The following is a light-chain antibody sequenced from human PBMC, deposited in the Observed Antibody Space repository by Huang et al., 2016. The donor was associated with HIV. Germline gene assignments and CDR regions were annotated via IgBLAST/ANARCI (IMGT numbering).Light chain of an antibody. CDR2: DAS. CDR1: QTINNNY. Sequence: EIVLTQSPATLSLSPGERATLSCGASQTINNNYIAWDQQKHGQAPGLLIYDASVRATDTPDRFRGSGCGTDFNITISILEPEDYAVYFCQQYGGSPPLTFGGGTKVEIK. V-gene: IGKV3D-20*01. CDR3: QQYGGSPPLT. J-gene: IGKJ4*01.